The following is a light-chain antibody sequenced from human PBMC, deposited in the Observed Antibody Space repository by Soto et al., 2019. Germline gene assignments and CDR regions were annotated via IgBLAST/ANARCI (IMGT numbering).Light chain of an antibody. CDR1: QSVSYY. Sequence: EIVLTQSPATLSLSPGERATLSCRASQSVSYYLAWYQQKPGQAPRLLIYDASNRATGIPARFSGSGSGTDFTLTISSLEPEDFAVYYCQQRSNWPRGTFGQGTKVEFK. CDR3: QQRSNWPRGT. CDR2: DAS. V-gene: IGKV3-11*01. J-gene: IGKJ1*01.